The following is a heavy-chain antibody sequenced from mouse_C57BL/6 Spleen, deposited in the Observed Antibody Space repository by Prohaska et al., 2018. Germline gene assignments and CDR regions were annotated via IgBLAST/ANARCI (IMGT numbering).Heavy chain of an antibody. Sequence: VKLESSGGGLVQPGGSMILSCVASCFTFSNYWMNCHRLSTEKGLESVAQILLKSDNYEKHYAESVKGRFTIARDDSKSSVYLQMNNLRAGDTGIYYCTGPGSSMGDGGQGTTLTVAS. V-gene: IGHV6-3*01. D-gene: IGHD1-1*01. J-gene: IGHJ2*01. CDR3: TGPGSSMGD. CDR2: ILLKSDNYEK. CDR1: CFTFSNYW.